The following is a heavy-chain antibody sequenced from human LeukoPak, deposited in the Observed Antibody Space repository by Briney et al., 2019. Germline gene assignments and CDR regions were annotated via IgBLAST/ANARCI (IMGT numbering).Heavy chain of an antibody. D-gene: IGHD3-22*01. V-gene: IGHV3-23*01. CDR1: GFTYSNYA. J-gene: IGHJ5*02. Sequence: GGSLRLSCAASGFTYSNYAMSWVRQAPGKGLECVSAVVGSGSSTYYADSVTGRFTISRDNSRNTLYLQMNSLRAEDTAVYYCAKDRYYDNSGSYYESGSWGQGTLVTVSS. CDR3: AKDRYYDNSGSYYESGS. CDR2: VVGSGSST.